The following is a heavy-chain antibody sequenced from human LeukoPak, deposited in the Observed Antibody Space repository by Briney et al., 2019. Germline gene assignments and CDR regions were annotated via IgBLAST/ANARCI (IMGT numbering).Heavy chain of an antibody. J-gene: IGHJ5*02. CDR1: GGSFNGYS. V-gene: IGHV4-34*01. CDR3: ARGLLAFRRVAGIFS. CDR2: IIHSGGT. Sequence: SETLSLTCAVSGGSFNGYSYTWIRQPPGKGLEWIGEIIHSGGTSYNPYLKSRLTISVDTSRKQFSLKLTSVTAADTALYFCARGLLAFRRVAGIFSWGRGTQVTVSS. D-gene: IGHD6-19*01.